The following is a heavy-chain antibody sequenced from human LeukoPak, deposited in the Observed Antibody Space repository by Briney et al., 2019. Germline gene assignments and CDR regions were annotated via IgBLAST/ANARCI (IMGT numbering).Heavy chain of an antibody. V-gene: IGHV3-23*01. CDR3: AKDKITLAAAAFYYFDY. D-gene: IGHD6-13*01. CDR2: ISGSGGST. CDR1: GFTFRFSNYA. Sequence: GGSLRLSCAASGFTFRFSNYAMSCARQAPGKGLEWVSAISGSGGSTYYADSLKGRFSISRDNSKNTLYLQMNSLRAEDTAVYYCAKDKITLAAAAFYYFDYWGQGTLVTVSS. J-gene: IGHJ4*02.